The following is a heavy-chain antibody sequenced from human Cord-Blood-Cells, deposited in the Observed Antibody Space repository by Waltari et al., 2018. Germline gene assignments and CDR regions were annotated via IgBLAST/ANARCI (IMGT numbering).Heavy chain of an antibody. CDR2: INHSGST. Sequence: QVQLQQWGAGLLKPSETLSLTCAVYGGSFSGYYWSWIRQPPGKGLEWIGEINHSGSTNSTPSLKSRVTISVDTSKNQFSLKLSSVTAADTAVYYCASTCEGTAMVTFGAFDIWGQGTMVTVSS. J-gene: IGHJ3*02. CDR3: ASTCEGTAMVTFGAFDI. D-gene: IGHD5-18*01. V-gene: IGHV4-34*01. CDR1: GGSFSGYY.